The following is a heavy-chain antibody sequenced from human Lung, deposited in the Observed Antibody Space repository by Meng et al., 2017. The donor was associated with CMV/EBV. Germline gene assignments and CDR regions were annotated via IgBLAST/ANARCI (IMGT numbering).Heavy chain of an antibody. CDR1: GYNFW. Sequence: GESLKISCEAPGYNFWIGWVRQMPGKGLEWMGIIYLRDSETKYSPSFQGQVTISADKSINTAYLQWSSLKASDTAMYYCARLSYDILTGYFVPPFDYWGQGTLVXVSS. J-gene: IGHJ4*02. CDR3: ARLSYDILTGYFVPPFDY. V-gene: IGHV5-51*01. CDR2: IYLRDSET. D-gene: IGHD3-9*01.